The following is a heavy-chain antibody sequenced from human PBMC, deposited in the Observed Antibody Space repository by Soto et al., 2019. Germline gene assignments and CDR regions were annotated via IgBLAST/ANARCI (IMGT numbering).Heavy chain of an antibody. D-gene: IGHD6-25*01. Sequence: GGSLRLSCAASGFIFSNFGMHWVRQAPGKGLEWVAVIWYDGSNEYYADSVKGRFTISKDNSKNTLYLQMNSLRAEDTAVYSCPSHDIQRTAAATYGMDVWGQGTTVTVSS. CDR2: IWYDGSNE. CDR3: PSHDIQRTAAATYGMDV. V-gene: IGHV3-33*01. J-gene: IGHJ6*02. CDR1: GFIFSNFG.